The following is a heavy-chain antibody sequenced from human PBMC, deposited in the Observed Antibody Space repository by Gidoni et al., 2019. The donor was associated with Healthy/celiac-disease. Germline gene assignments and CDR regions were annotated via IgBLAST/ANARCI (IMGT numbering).Heavy chain of an antibody. V-gene: IGHV3-20*01. Sequence: EVQLVESGGGVVRPGGSLRLSCAASGFTFDDYGMSWVRQAPGKGLEWVSGINWNGGSKGYADSVKGRFTISRDNAKNSLYLQMNSLRAEDTAVYHCARTTGYSSSWDDFFDYWGQGTLVTVSS. D-gene: IGHD6-13*01. CDR1: GFTFDDYG. CDR2: INWNGGSK. J-gene: IGHJ4*02. CDR3: ARTTGYSSSWDDFFDY.